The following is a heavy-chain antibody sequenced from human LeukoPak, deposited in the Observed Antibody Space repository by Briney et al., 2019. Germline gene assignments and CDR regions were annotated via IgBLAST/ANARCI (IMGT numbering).Heavy chain of an antibody. CDR3: ARGSSALDY. V-gene: IGHV3-64*01. CDR2: ISSNGGST. Sequence: GGSLRLSCAASGFTFSSYAMHWVRQAPGKGLEYVSAISSNGGSTYYANSVKGRFTISRDNSKNTLYLQMGSLRAEDMAVYYCARGSSALDYWGQGTLVTVSS. J-gene: IGHJ4*02. CDR1: GFTFSSYA.